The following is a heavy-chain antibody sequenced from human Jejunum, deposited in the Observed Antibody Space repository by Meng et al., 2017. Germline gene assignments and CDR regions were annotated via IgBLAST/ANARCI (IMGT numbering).Heavy chain of an antibody. CDR1: GYTFTSYA. CDR3: VRGSLTGWPRDY. CDR2: INTNTGNP. D-gene: IGHD6-19*01. J-gene: IGHJ4*02. V-gene: IGHV7-4-1*02. Sequence: QVLLVQSGSGLSEPGASVKVSCKASGYTFTSYAVNWVRQAPGQGLEYMGWINTNTGNPMYAQGFTGRFVFSLDTPVSTAYLQISNLKADDTAVYYCVRGSLTGWPRDYWGQGTLVTVSS.